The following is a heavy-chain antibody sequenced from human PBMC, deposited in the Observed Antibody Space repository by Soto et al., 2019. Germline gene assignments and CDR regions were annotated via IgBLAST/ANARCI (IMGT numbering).Heavy chain of an antibody. CDR2: IKSKNAGETT. CDR1: GFTFSSAW. J-gene: IGHJ4*02. CDR3: RWALDCRSTACIDY. D-gene: IGHD2-2*01. V-gene: IGHV3-15*01. Sequence: EVQLVESGGGLVKPGESLRLSCAASGFTFSSAWMSWVRQAPGKGLEWLGRIKSKNAGETTDYAASVTGRFTISRDDSRDTLYLHMNTLTTEDTAMYYCRWALDCRSTACIDYWGQGTLVTVSS.